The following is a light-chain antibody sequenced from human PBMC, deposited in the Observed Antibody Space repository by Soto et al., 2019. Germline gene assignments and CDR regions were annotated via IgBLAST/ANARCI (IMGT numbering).Light chain of an antibody. CDR3: QQYTSYSYT. V-gene: IGKV1-5*03. Sequence: DVQMTQSPSTLSASVGDRVTITCRASQSISSWLAWYQQKPGKAPKLLIHQASTLESGVPSRFSGSGLGTEFTLTISSVQPGDFATYYCQQYTSYSYTFGQGTRLEIK. J-gene: IGKJ2*01. CDR2: QAS. CDR1: QSISSW.